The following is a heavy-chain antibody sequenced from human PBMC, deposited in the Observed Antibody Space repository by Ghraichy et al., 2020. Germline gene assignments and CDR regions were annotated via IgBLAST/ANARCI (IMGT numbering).Heavy chain of an antibody. CDR3: ASGGDSSY. D-gene: IGHD3-22*01. J-gene: IGHJ4*02. CDR2: INTDGSGT. V-gene: IGHV3-74*01. Sequence: GGSLRLSCVASGFTFSTYWMHWVRQAPGKGLVWVSRINTDGSGTNYADSVKGRFAISRDNAKNTLYLQMNSLGADDTAVYYCASGGDSSYWGQGTLVIVSS. CDR1: GFTFSTYW.